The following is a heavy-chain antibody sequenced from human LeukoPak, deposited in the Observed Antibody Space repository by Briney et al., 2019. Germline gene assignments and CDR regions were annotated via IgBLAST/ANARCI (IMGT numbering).Heavy chain of an antibody. V-gene: IGHV3-11*04. J-gene: IGHJ6*03. Sequence: GGSLRLSCAASGFTFSDYYMTWIRQAPGKGLEWLSYISSRGFTTYYADSVKGRFTISRDNSKSTLYLKMNSLRAEDTAVYYCAKGHGWEASYYYYYMDVWGKGTTVTISS. CDR1: GFTFSDYY. CDR2: ISSRGFTT. D-gene: IGHD1-26*01. CDR3: AKGHGWEASYYYYYMDV.